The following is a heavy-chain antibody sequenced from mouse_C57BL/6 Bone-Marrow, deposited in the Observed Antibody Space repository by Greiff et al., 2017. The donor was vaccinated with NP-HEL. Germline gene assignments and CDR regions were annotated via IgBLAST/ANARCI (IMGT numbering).Heavy chain of an antibody. CDR3: ARSGDMVRYFDV. D-gene: IGHD2-13*01. J-gene: IGHJ1*03. CDR2: IDPSDSET. V-gene: IGHV1-52*01. Sequence: QVQLQQPGAELVRPGSSVKLSCKASGYTFTSYWMHWVKQRPIQGLEWIGNIDPSDSETHYNQKFKDKATLTVDKSSSTAYMQLSSLTSEDSAVYYCARSGDMVRYFDVWGTGTTVTVSS. CDR1: GYTFTSYW.